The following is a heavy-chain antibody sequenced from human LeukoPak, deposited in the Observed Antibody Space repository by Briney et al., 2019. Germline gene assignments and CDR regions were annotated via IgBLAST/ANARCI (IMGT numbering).Heavy chain of an antibody. D-gene: IGHD1-26*01. Sequence: EASVKVSCKASGYTFTSYAMNWVRQAPGQGLEWMGWINTNTGNPTYAQGFTGRFVFSLDTSVSTAYLQISSLKAEDTAVYYCARDLRSAEFHSGSYCYFDYWGQGTLVTVSS. CDR2: INTNTGNP. CDR3: ARDLRSAEFHSGSYCYFDY. V-gene: IGHV7-4-1*02. J-gene: IGHJ4*02. CDR1: GYTFTSYA.